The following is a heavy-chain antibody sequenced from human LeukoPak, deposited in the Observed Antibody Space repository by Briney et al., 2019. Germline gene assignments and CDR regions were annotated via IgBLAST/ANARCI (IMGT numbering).Heavy chain of an antibody. Sequence: MASETLSLTCTLSGGSISSGDYYWSWIRQPPGKGLEWIGYIYYSGSTYYNPSLKSRVTISVDTSKNQFSLKLSSVTAADTAVYYCARGGSRYLAPYMDVWGKGTTVTVSS. D-gene: IGHD3-9*01. CDR2: IYYSGST. CDR1: GGSISSGDYY. CDR3: ARGGSRYLAPYMDV. V-gene: IGHV4-30-4*08. J-gene: IGHJ6*03.